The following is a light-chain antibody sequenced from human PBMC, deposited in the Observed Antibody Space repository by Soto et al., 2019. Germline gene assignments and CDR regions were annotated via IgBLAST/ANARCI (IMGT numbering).Light chain of an antibody. CDR2: GTS. J-gene: IGKJ1*01. V-gene: IGKV1-6*01. CDR1: QDIRAE. CDR3: LQDYDYPRT. Sequence: AIQMTQSPSSLSASVGDRVTITCRASQDIRAELGWYQQKPGEAPKLLVYGTSTLQTGVPSRFSGSGSGADFTLTISSLQPEDFATYYCLQDYDYPRTFGQGTKVDI.